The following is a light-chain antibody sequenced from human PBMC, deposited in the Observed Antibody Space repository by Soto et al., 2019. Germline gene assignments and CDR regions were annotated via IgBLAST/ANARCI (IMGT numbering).Light chain of an antibody. Sequence: IVLTQSPATLSVSPGERATLSCRANQAVGSNLAWYQQRPGQAPRLLIYDASTRATGIPHRFSGGGSGTDFTLTISSLQSDDFAVYYCQHFNKWPHMPAFGGGTKLAIK. CDR1: QAVGSN. J-gene: IGKJ4*01. CDR2: DAS. CDR3: QHFNKWPHMPA. V-gene: IGKV3-15*01.